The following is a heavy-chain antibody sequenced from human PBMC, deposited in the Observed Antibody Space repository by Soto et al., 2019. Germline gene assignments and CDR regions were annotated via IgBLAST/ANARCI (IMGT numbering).Heavy chain of an antibody. V-gene: IGHV4-30-4*01. D-gene: IGHD3-22*01. CDR3: ARSKSPYYDSSGYYDYFDY. J-gene: IGHJ4*02. CDR2: IYYSGST. Sequence: SETLSLTCTVSGGSISSGDHYWSWIRQPPGKGLEWIGYIYYSGSTYYNPSLKSRVTISVDTSKNQFSLKLSSVTAADTAVYYCARSKSPYYDSSGYYDYFDYWGQGTLVTVSS. CDR1: GGSISSGDHY.